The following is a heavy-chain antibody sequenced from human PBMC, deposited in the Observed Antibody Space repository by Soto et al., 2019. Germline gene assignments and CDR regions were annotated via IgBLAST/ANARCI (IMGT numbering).Heavy chain of an antibody. CDR1: GASISSSSYY. CDR2: IYYSGTT. D-gene: IGHD5-18*01. CDR3: ARLVRQLWSTINWFDP. Sequence: SETLSLTCTVSGASISSSSYYWGWIRQPPGKGLEWIGSIYYSGTTYYNPSLKSRVTISVDTSKNQFSLKLSSVTAADTAVYYCARLVRQLWSTINWFDPWGQGTLVTVSS. V-gene: IGHV4-39*01. J-gene: IGHJ5*02.